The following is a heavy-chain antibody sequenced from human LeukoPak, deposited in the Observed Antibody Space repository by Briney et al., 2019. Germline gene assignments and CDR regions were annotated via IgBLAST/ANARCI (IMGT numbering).Heavy chain of an antibody. Sequence: PSETLSLTCTVSGGSISSSSYYWGWIRQPPGKGLEWIGSIYYSGSTYYNPSLKSRVTISVDTSKNQFSLKLSSVTAADTAVYYCARGVRQLVYRYWGQGTLVTVSS. CDR2: IYYSGST. CDR3: ARGVRQLVYRY. CDR1: GGSISSSSYY. J-gene: IGHJ4*02. V-gene: IGHV4-39*01. D-gene: IGHD6-6*01.